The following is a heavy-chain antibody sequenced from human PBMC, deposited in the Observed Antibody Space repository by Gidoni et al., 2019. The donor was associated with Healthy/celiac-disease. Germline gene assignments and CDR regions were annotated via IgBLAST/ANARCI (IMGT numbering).Heavy chain of an antibody. V-gene: IGHV3-23*01. CDR2: ISGSGGST. D-gene: IGHD3-3*01. CDR1: GFPFTRYA. J-gene: IGHJ4*02. CDR3: AKDQAPQTNYDFWSGYVDY. Sequence: EVQLLAAGGGLVQPGGSLRPPCAASGFPFTRYAMSWVRQAPGKGLEWVSAISGSGGSTYYADSVKGRFTISRDNSKNTLYLQMNSLRAEDTAVYYCAKDQAPQTNYDFWSGYVDYWGQGTLVTVSS.